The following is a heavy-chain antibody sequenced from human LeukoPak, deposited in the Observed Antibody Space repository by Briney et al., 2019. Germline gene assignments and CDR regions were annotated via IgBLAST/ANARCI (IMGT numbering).Heavy chain of an antibody. CDR3: AKDGGGNSDYCYYMDV. V-gene: IGHV3-23*01. CDR1: GFTFSSYA. Sequence: PGGSLRLSCAASGFTFSSYAMSWVRQAPGKGLEWVSLISGSGSSTYYAGSGKGRFTISRDNSKNTLYLQMNSLRAEDTAVYYCAKDGGGNSDYCYYMDVWGKGTTVTVSS. CDR2: ISGSGSST. D-gene: IGHD4-23*01. J-gene: IGHJ6*03.